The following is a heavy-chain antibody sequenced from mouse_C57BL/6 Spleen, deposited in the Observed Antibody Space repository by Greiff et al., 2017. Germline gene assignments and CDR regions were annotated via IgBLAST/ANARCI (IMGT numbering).Heavy chain of an antibody. Sequence: VQLQQSGAELMKPGASVKLSCEATGYTFTGYWIEWVQQRPGHGLEWIGEILPGSGSTNYNEKFKGKATFTAETSTNTAYMQLSSLNTEDSAIYYCARYPYDSRGDYAMDYWGQGTSVTVSS. V-gene: IGHV1-9*01. CDR2: ILPGSGST. CDR1: GYTFTGYW. J-gene: IGHJ4*01. D-gene: IGHD1-1*01. CDR3: ARYPYDSRGDYAMDY.